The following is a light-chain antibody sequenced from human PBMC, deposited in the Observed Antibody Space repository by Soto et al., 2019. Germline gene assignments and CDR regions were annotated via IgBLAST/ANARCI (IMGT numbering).Light chain of an antibody. J-gene: IGKJ5*01. CDR1: QSVSSSY. Sequence: EILLTQSPCTLALSPGERATLSCRASQSVSSSYLAWYQQKPGHAPRILIYGASSRATGIPDRFSGSGSGTDFTLTIRRLEHEDFAVYYCQQYRTFGQGTRLEIK. CDR2: GAS. CDR3: QQYRT. V-gene: IGKV3-20*01.